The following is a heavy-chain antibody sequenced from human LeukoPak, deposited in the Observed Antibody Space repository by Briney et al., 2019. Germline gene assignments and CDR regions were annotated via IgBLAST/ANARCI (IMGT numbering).Heavy chain of an antibody. V-gene: IGHV4-59*01. CDR2: IYYSGST. CDR3: ARVMVLPNLGRWFDP. J-gene: IGHJ5*02. Sequence: PSETLSLTCTVSGGSISSYYWSWLRQPPGKGLEWIGYIYYSGSTNYNPSLKSRVTISVDTSKNQFSLKLSSVTAADTAVYYCARVMVLPNLGRWFDPWGQGTLVTVSS. D-gene: IGHD1-14*01. CDR1: GGSISSYY.